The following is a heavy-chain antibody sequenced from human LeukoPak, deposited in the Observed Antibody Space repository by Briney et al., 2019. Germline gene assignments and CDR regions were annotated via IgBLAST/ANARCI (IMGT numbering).Heavy chain of an antibody. CDR1: GFPFSDYY. D-gene: IGHD3-10*01. J-gene: IGHJ4*02. V-gene: IGHV3-23*01. CDR3: AKDHPYYYGSGSSPTIH. Sequence: GGSLRLSCAASGFPFSDYYMSWVRQAPGKGLEWVSAISGSGGSTYYADSVKGRFTISRDNSKNTLYLQMNSLRAEDTAVYYCAKDHPYYYGSGSSPTIHWGQGTLVTVSS. CDR2: ISGSGGST.